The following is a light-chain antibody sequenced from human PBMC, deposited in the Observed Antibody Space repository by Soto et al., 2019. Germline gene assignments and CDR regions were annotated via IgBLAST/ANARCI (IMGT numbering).Light chain of an antibody. CDR2: GAS. J-gene: IGKJ1*01. Sequence: ETVMTQSPVTLSVSPGERATLSCRASQSVGTNLAWYQQIPGQAPRLLIYGASTRATGVPARFSGSGSGTEFTLTISSLQSEDFAAYYCHQYNHWPPWTFGQGTKVEVK. CDR3: HQYNHWPPWT. V-gene: IGKV3-15*01. CDR1: QSVGTN.